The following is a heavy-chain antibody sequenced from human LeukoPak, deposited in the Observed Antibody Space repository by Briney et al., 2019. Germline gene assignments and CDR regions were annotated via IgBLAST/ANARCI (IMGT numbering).Heavy chain of an antibody. J-gene: IGHJ5*02. CDR2: ISHSAYTT. CDR1: GFTFSSYA. Sequence: GGSLRLSCAASGFTFSSYAMSWVRQAPGKGLEWVSTISHSAYTTYYADSVKGRITISRDNSKNTLYLQMNSLRAEDTAVYYCARSIVPTWFDPWGQGTLVTVSS. D-gene: IGHD2-8*01. CDR3: ARSIVPTWFDP. V-gene: IGHV3-23*01.